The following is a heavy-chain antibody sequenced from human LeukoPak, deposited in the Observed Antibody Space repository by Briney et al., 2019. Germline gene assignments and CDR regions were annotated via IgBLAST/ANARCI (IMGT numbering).Heavy chain of an antibody. V-gene: IGHV3-30*02. CDR3: AKDNPIEEVPGLGPGQ. D-gene: IGHD2-2*01. CDR2: IRSDGSDN. CDR1: GFTFSNSG. Sequence: GGSLRLSRVASGFTFSNSGMHWVRQAPGKGLEWVAFIRSDGSDNLYGESVKGRFTISRDNSKNTLFLQMNSLRAEDTAVYYCAKDNPIEEVPGLGPGQWGQGTLVTVSS. J-gene: IGHJ4*02.